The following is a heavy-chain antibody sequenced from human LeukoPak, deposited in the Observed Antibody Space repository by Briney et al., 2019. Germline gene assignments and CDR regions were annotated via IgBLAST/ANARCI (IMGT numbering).Heavy chain of an antibody. D-gene: IGHD3-10*01. V-gene: IGHV1-2*02. CDR3: ARDWAYYYGSGSYYAGGYFDY. CDR1: GYTFINYG. J-gene: IGHJ4*02. Sequence: ASVKVSCKASGYTFINYGISWVRQAPGQGLEWMGWINPNSGGTNYAQKFQGRVTMTRDTSISAAYMELSRLRSDDTAVYYCARDWAYYYGSGSYYAGGYFDYWGQGTLVTVSS. CDR2: INPNSGGT.